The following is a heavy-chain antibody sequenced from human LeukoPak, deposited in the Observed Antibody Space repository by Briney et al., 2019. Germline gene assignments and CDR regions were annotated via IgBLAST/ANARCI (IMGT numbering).Heavy chain of an antibody. CDR3: ARVYHRPHTDL. D-gene: IGHD2-2*01. CDR2: ISRSGSTI. J-gene: IGHJ4*02. Sequence: GGSLRLSCAASGFTFSTYSMHWVRQAPGKGLEWVSYISRSGSTISYSDSVKGRFTISRDNAKNSLYLQMNSLRAEDTAVYYCARVYHRPHTDLWGQGTLVTVSS. V-gene: IGHV3-48*04. CDR1: GFTFSTYS.